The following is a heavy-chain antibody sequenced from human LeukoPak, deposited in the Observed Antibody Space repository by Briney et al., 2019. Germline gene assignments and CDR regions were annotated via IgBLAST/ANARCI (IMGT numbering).Heavy chain of an antibody. CDR1: GGSISSSNW. V-gene: IGHV4-4*02. CDR3: ASYCSGGSCVDAFDI. Sequence: SETLSLTCAVSGGSISSSNWWSWVRQPPGKGLEWIGEIYHSGSTNYNPSLKSRVTISVDKSKNQFSLKLSSVTAADTAVYYCASYCSGGSCVDAFDIWGQGTMVTVSS. CDR2: IYHSGST. J-gene: IGHJ3*02. D-gene: IGHD2-15*01.